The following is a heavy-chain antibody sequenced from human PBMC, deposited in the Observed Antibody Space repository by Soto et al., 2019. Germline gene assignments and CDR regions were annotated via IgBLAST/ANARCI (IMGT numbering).Heavy chain of an antibody. CDR1: GGTFSSYA. Sequence: QVQLVQSGAEVKKPGSSVKVSCKASGGTFSSYAISWVRQAPGQGLEWMGGIIPIFGTANYAQKFQGRVTITADESTSTGYMELSSLRSEDTAVYYCASYSGYDPRTIVHLFPREEDSSYYYYGMDVWGQGTTVTVSS. CDR2: IIPIFGTA. J-gene: IGHJ6*02. CDR3: ASYSGYDPRTIVHLFPREEDSSYYYYGMDV. D-gene: IGHD5-12*01. V-gene: IGHV1-69*01.